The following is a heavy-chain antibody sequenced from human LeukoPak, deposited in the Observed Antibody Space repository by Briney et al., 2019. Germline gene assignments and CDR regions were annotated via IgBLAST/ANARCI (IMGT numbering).Heavy chain of an antibody. CDR3: ARGRRITIFGVVPSNWFDP. D-gene: IGHD3-3*01. J-gene: IGHJ5*02. CDR2: INPNSGGT. Sequence: ASVKVSCKASGYTFTGYYMHWVRQAPGQGLEWMGWINPNSGGTNCAQKFQGRVTMTRDTSISTAYMELSRLRSDDTAVYYCARGRRITIFGVVPSNWFDPWGQGTLVTVSS. V-gene: IGHV1-2*02. CDR1: GYTFTGYY.